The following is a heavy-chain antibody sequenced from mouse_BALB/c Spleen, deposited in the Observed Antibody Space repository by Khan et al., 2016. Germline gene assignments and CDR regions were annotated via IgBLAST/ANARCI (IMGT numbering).Heavy chain of an antibody. V-gene: IGHV6-6*02. D-gene: IGHD1-1*02. CDR1: GFTFSSYW. CDR2: IRSKSDNYAT. Sequence: EVQLQESGGGLVQPGGSMKLSCVASGFTFSSYWMSWVRQSPEKGLEWVAEIRSKSDNYATHYAESVKGKFTISRDDSKSRLYLQMNSLRDEATGIYYCTGGMGFAYWGQGTLVTVSA. CDR3: TGGMGFAY. J-gene: IGHJ3*01.